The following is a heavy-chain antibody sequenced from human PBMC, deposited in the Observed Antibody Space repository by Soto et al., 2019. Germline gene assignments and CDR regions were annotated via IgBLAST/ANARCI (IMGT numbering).Heavy chain of an antibody. CDR3: ARDGTLTTVTSYFDY. Sequence: QVQLVQSGAEVKKPGSSVKVSCKASGGTFSSYAISWVRQAPGQGLEWMGGIIPIFGTANYAQKFQGRVTNTADESTSTAYMELSSLRSEDTAVYYCARDGTLTTVTSYFDYWGQGTLVTVSS. J-gene: IGHJ4*02. CDR1: GGTFSSYA. V-gene: IGHV1-69*01. CDR2: IIPIFGTA. D-gene: IGHD4-17*01.